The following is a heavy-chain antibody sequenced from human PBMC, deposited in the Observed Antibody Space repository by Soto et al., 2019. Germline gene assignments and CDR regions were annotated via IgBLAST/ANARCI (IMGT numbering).Heavy chain of an antibody. D-gene: IGHD2-2*01. CDR3: GKASLRDYYYYYMDV. CDR2: ISYDGSNK. Sequence: PGGSLRLSCAASGFTFSSYGMPWVRQAPGKGLEWVAVISYDGSNKYYADSVKGRFTISRDNSKNTLYLQMNSLRAEDTAVYYCGKASLRDYYYYYMDVWGKGTTVTVSS. V-gene: IGHV3-30*18. CDR1: GFTFSSYG. J-gene: IGHJ6*03.